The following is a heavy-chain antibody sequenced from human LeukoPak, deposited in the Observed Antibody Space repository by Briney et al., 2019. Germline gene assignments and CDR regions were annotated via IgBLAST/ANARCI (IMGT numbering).Heavy chain of an antibody. CDR1: GYTFTIYG. D-gene: IGHD3-22*01. CDR3: ARAARGITMIVGYYYMDV. J-gene: IGHJ6*03. CDR2: ISAYNGNT. Sequence: ASVKVSCKASGYTFTIYGISWVRQAPGQGLEWMGWISAYNGNTNYAQKLQGRVTITADKSTSTAYMELSSLRSEDTAVYYCARAARGITMIVGYYYMDVWSKGTTVTVSS. V-gene: IGHV1-18*01.